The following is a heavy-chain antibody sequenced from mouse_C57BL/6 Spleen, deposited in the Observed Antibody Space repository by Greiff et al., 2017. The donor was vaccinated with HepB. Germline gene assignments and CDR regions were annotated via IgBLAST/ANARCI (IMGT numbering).Heavy chain of an antibody. J-gene: IGHJ3*01. CDR2: ISSGGSYT. CDR3: ARHDDGYPLVAY. Sequence: DVKLVESGGDLVKPGGSLKLSCAASGFTFSSYGMSWVRQTPDKRLEWVATISSGGSYTYYPDSVKGRFTISRDNAKNTLYLQMSSLKSEDTAMYYGARHDDGYPLVAYWGQGTLVTVSA. V-gene: IGHV5-6*02. CDR1: GFTFSSYG. D-gene: IGHD2-3*01.